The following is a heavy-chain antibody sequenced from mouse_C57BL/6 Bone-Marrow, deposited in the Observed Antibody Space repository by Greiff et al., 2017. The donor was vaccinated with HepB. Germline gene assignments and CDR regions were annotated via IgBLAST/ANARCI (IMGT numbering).Heavy chain of an antibody. D-gene: IGHD2-3*01. V-gene: IGHV6-3*01. J-gene: IGHJ2*01. CDR3: TAGLLGGYYVDY. Sequence: SGGGLVQPGGSMKLSCVASGFTFSNYWMNWVRQSPEKGLEWVAQIRLKSDNYATHYAESVKGRFTISRDDSKSSVYLQMNNLRAEDTGIYYCTAGLLGGYYVDYWGQGTTLTVSS. CDR1: GFTFSNYW. CDR2: IRLKSDNYAT.